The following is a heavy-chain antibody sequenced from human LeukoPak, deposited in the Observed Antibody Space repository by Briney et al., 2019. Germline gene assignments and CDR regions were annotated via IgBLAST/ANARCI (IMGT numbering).Heavy chain of an antibody. CDR3: VRRDLGNYYGLDV. J-gene: IGHJ6*02. CDR1: GYSFPDYW. D-gene: IGHD1-26*01. CDR2: IYPGDSDT. Sequence: GESLKISCEGFGYSFPDYWIGWVRQMPGKGLEWMGIIYPGDSDTRYSPSFQGQVTITADKSINTAYVQWSSLKASDTAMYYCVRRDLGNYYGLDVWGQGTQVTVSS. V-gene: IGHV5-51*01.